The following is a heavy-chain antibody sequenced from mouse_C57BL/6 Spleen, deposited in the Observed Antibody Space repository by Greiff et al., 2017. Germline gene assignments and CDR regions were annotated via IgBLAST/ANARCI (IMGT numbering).Heavy chain of an antibody. V-gene: IGHV1-55*01. D-gene: IGHD1-1*01. CDR2: IYPGSGST. J-gene: IGHJ4*01. CDR1: GYTFTSYW. Sequence: VQLQQPGAELVKPGASVKMSCKASGYTFTSYWITWVKQRPGQGLEWIGDIYPGSGSTNYNEKFKSKATLTVDTSSSTAYMQLSSLTSEDSAVYYCARREITTVVNAMDYWGQGTSVTVSS. CDR3: ARREITTVVNAMDY.